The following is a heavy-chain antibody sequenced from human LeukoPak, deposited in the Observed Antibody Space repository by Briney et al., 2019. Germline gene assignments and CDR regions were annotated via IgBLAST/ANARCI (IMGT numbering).Heavy chain of an antibody. CDR2: IWSDGSNK. V-gene: IGHV3-33*01. Sequence: GGSLRLSCAASGFTFSSYGMHWVRQAPGKGLDWVVVIWSDGSNKYYADSVKGRFTISRDDSKNTLYLEMNSLRGEDTAVYYCARATYGSGSFYGPSDWGQGTLVTVSS. CDR1: GFTFSSYG. J-gene: IGHJ4*02. CDR3: ARATYGSGSFYGPSD. D-gene: IGHD3-10*01.